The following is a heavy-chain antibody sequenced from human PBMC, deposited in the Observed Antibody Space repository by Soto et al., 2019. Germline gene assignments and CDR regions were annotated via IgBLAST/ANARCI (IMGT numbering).Heavy chain of an antibody. D-gene: IGHD6-19*01. CDR3: GPRGAVADPRGY. CDR2: INHSGNT. V-gene: IGHV4-34*01. Sequence: QAQLQLWGAGLLKPSESLSLTCAVYGGSFSDFYWTWIRQLPGKGLEWIGEINHSGNTNYNPSLKSRVAISVDTSKNQFSLYLGSVTAADTAVYYCGPRGAVADPRGYWGQGTLVTVSS. CDR1: GGSFSDFY. J-gene: IGHJ4*02.